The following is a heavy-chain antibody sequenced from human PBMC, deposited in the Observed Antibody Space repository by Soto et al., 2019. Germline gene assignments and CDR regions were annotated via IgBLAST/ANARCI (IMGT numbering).Heavy chain of an antibody. D-gene: IGHD3-10*01. J-gene: IGHJ5*02. Sequence: QVQLVQSGAEVKKPGSSVKVSCKASGGTFSSYAISWVRQAPGQGLEWMGGIIPIFGTANYAQKFQGRVTITADESTSTAYMELSSLRSEDTAVYYCARGLYGSGSYFSNWFDRWGQGTLVTVSS. CDR3: ARGLYGSGSYFSNWFDR. CDR2: IIPIFGTA. V-gene: IGHV1-69*01. CDR1: GGTFSSYA.